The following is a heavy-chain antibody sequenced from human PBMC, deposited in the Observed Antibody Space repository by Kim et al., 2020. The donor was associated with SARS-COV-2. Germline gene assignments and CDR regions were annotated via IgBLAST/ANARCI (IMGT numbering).Heavy chain of an antibody. CDR2: ISSSSSYT. D-gene: IGHD3-10*01. CDR3: ATLWFRENYYYGMDV. Sequence: GGSLRLSCAASGFTFSDYYMSWIRQAPGKGLEWVSYISSSSSYTNYADSVKGRFTISRDNAKNSLYLQMNSLRAEDTAVYYCATLWFRENYYYGMDVWGQGTTVTVSS. J-gene: IGHJ6*02. V-gene: IGHV3-11*06. CDR1: GFTFSDYY.